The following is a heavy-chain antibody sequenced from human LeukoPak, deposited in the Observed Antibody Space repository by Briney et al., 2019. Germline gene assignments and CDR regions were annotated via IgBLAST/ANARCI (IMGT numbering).Heavy chain of an antibody. J-gene: IGHJ6*02. V-gene: IGHV1-18*01. CDR3: ARLSRDIVVVPAASQYYYYYGMDV. D-gene: IGHD2-2*01. CDR2: ISAYNGNT. Sequence: ASVKVSCKASGYTFTSYGISWVRQAPGQGLEWMGWISAYNGNTNYAQKLQGRVTMTTDTSTSTAYMELRSLRSDDTAVYYCARLSRDIVVVPAASQYYYYYGMDVWGQGTTVTVSS. CDR1: GYTFTSYG.